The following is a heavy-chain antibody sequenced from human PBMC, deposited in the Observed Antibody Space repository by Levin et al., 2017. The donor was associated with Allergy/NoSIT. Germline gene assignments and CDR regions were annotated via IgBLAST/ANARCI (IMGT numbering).Heavy chain of an antibody. CDR2: ISAYNGNT. V-gene: IGHV1-18*01. CDR1: GYTFTSYG. Sequence: ASVKVSYKASGYTFTSYGISWVRQAPGQGLEWMGWISAYNGNTNYAQKLQGRVTMTTDTSTSTAYMELRSLRSDDTAVYYCARGIVATIQTSYYYYYMDVWGKGTTVTVSS. J-gene: IGHJ6*03. CDR3: ARGIVATIQTSYYYYYMDV. D-gene: IGHD5-12*01.